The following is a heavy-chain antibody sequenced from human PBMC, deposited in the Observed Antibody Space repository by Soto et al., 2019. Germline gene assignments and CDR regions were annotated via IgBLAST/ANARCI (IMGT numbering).Heavy chain of an antibody. V-gene: IGHV3-9*02. Sequence: EVQLVESGGGLVQPGRSLRLSCVASGFTADDYAMHLVRQAPGKGLEWVSGISSNSDTIDYADSVKGRFTISRDNAKNSLLLQMNSLRPEDTALYYCAKDMKWGGMTTIHYFDSWGQGTLVTVSS. CDR2: ISSNSDTI. D-gene: IGHD4-17*01. J-gene: IGHJ4*02. CDR1: GFTADDYA. CDR3: AKDMKWGGMTTIHYFDS.